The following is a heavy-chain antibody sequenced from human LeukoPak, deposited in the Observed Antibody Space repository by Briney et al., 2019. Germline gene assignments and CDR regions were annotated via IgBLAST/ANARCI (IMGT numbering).Heavy chain of an antibody. CDR3: AGHCINGY. Sequence: PGGSLSLSCAASGFTFSSSWMDWVRQAPGKGLVWVSRINSDGSSTNYADSVKGRFTISRGNAKNTLYLQMNSLRAEDTAVYYCAGHCINGYWGRGTLVTVSS. CDR2: INSDGSST. V-gene: IGHV3-74*01. CDR1: GFTFSSSW. D-gene: IGHD2-8*01. J-gene: IGHJ4*02.